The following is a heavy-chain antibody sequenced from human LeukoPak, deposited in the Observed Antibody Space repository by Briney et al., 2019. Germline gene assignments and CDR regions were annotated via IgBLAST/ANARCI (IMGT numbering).Heavy chain of an antibody. CDR2: IWYDGSK. J-gene: IGHJ4*02. Sequence: PGGSLRLSCAASGFTFSSYGMHWVRQAPGKGLEWVAVIWYDGSKSYADSVKGRFTISRDNSKNTLYVQMNSVRAEDTAVYYSARDVRDDYGDGIDYWGQGTLVTVSS. V-gene: IGHV3-33*01. D-gene: IGHD4-17*01. CDR3: ARDVRDDYGDGIDY. CDR1: GFTFSSYG.